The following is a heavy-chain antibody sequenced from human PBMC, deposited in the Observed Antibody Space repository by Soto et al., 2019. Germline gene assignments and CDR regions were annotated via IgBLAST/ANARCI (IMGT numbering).Heavy chain of an antibody. CDR3: ARRIAVAGTIAFDI. CDR2: IYYSGST. J-gene: IGHJ3*02. D-gene: IGHD6-19*01. CDR1: GGSISSSSYY. V-gene: IGHV4-39*01. Sequence: SETLSLTCTVSGGSISSSSYYWGWIRQPPGKGLEWIGSIYYSGSTYYNPSLKSRVTISVDTSKNQFSLKLSSVTAADTAVYYCARRIAVAGTIAFDIWGQGTMVTVSS.